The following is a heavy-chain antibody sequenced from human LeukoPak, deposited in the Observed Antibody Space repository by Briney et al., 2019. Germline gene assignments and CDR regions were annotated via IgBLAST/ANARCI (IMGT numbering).Heavy chain of an antibody. CDR3: ATNLIGAGEYFQQ. Sequence: KAGGSLRLSWAASGFTFSSHWMSWVRQAPGEGLESVSVIYSGGSTYYADAVKGRFTISRDNSKNTLYLQMNSLRAEDTAVYYCATNLIGAGEYFQQWGQGTLVTVSS. V-gene: IGHV3-66*01. J-gene: IGHJ1*01. CDR2: IYSGGST. CDR1: GFTFSSHW. D-gene: IGHD2/OR15-2a*01.